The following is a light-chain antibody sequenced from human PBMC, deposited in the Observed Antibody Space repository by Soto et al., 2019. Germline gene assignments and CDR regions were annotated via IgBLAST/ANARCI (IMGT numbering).Light chain of an antibody. J-gene: IGLJ1*01. Sequence: QSALTQPASVSGSPGQSITISCTGTSSDVGRYNYVSWYQQHPGKAPKLLIYDVTNRPSGVSNRFCGSKSGNTASLTISGLQAEDEADFYCSSYTTSSTYVFGTGTKLTVL. CDR1: SSDVGRYNY. V-gene: IGLV2-14*01. CDR2: DVT. CDR3: SSYTTSSTYV.